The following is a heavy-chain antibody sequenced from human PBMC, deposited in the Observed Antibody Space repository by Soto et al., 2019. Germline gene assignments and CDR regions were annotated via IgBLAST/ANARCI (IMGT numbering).Heavy chain of an antibody. J-gene: IGHJ6*02. CDR1: GESLSGYY. V-gene: IGHV4-34*01. Sequence: QVQLQQWGAGLLKPSETLSLTCAVYGESLSGYYGNWIRQSPGKGLEWIGEINYSGNTNYNPSLTSRVTISIDTSKNQFSLNMSSVTAADTAVYDCARTRNRDVWGQGTTVIVSS. CDR2: INYSGNT. CDR3: ARTRNRDV. D-gene: IGHD1-1*01.